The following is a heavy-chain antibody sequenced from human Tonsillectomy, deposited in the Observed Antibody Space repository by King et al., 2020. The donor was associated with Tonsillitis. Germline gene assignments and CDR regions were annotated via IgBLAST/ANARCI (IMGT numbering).Heavy chain of an antibody. CDR3: AKEMPGAFDI. D-gene: IGHD2-2*01. CDR2: VIPIVGKG. CDR1: GGTFSSYA. V-gene: IGHV1-69*04. J-gene: IGHJ3*02. Sequence: QLVQSGAEVKKPGSSVKVSCKASGGTFSSYAISWVRQAPGQWRELMGRVIPIVGKGNNAQKSQGRVTITADKSTSTAYMERNSLRSEDTAVYYCAKEMPGAFDIWGQGTMVTVSS.